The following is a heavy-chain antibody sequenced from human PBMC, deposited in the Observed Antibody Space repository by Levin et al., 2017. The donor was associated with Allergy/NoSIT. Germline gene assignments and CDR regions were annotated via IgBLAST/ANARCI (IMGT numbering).Heavy chain of an antibody. Sequence: GESLKISCAASGFTFSGSAMHWVRQASGKGLEWVGRIRSKANSYATAYAASVKGRFTISRDDSKNTAYLQMNSLKTEDTAVYYCTRRGDYGMDVWGQGTTVTVSS. J-gene: IGHJ6*02. CDR1: GFTFSGSA. CDR2: IRSKANSYAT. CDR3: TRRGDYGMDV. V-gene: IGHV3-73*01.